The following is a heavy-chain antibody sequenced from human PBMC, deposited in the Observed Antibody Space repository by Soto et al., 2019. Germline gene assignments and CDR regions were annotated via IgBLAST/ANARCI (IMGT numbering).Heavy chain of an antibody. CDR1: GFTFSSYS. Sequence: SGGSLRLSCAASGFTFSSYSMNWVRQAPGKGLEWVSSISSSSSYIYYADSVKGRFTISRDNAKNSLYLQMNSLRAEDTAVYYCARDNVVAGVFDYWGQGTLVTVSS. V-gene: IGHV3-21*01. D-gene: IGHD6-19*01. CDR2: ISSSSSYI. CDR3: ARDNVVAGVFDY. J-gene: IGHJ4*02.